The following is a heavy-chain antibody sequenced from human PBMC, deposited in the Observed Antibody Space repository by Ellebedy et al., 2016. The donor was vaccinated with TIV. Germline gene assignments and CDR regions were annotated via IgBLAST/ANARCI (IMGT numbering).Heavy chain of an antibody. D-gene: IGHD3-10*01. CDR2: IWYDGSNK. CDR3: ARGGLWFGELLGYGMDV. J-gene: IGHJ6*02. CDR1: GFTFSSYG. V-gene: IGHV3-33*01. Sequence: GGSLRLSXAASGFTFSSYGMHWVRQAPGKGLEWVAVIWYDGSNKYYADSVKGRFTISRDNSKNTLYLQMNSLRAEDTAVYYCARGGLWFGELLGYGMDVWGQGTTVTVSS.